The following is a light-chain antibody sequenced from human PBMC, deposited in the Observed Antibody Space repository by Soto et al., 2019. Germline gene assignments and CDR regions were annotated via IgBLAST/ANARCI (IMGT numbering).Light chain of an antibody. Sequence: QSALTQPRSVSGSPGQSVTISCTGTSSDVGNYNYVSWYQQHPGKAPKLILFDVSERPSGVPDRFSGSKSGNTASLTISGLQAEDEADYYCCSYAGSYSWVFGGGSKVT. V-gene: IGLV2-11*01. CDR2: DVS. CDR1: SSDVGNYNY. J-gene: IGLJ3*02. CDR3: CSYAGSYSWV.